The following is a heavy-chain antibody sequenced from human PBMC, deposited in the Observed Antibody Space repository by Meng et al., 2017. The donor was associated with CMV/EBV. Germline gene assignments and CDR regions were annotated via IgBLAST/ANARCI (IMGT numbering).Heavy chain of an antibody. D-gene: IGHD2-15*01. CDR2: ISWNSGSI. CDR1: GFTFDDYA. CDR3: AKVGWPYYFDH. V-gene: IGHV3-9*01. Sequence: SLKISCAASGFTFDDYAMHWVRQAPGKGLEWVSGISWNSGSIGYADSVKGRFTISRDNAKNSLYLQMNSLRAEDTALYYCAKVGWPYYFDHWGQGTLVTVSS. J-gene: IGHJ4*02.